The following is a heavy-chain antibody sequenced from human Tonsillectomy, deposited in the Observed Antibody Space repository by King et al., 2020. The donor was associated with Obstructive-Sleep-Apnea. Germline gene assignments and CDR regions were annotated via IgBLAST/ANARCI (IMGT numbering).Heavy chain of an antibody. V-gene: IGHV4-59*01. J-gene: IGHJ4*02. CDR1: GGSISSYY. CDR3: ARDQAGLGIR. CDR2: IYYSGST. Sequence: QLQESGPGLVKPSETLSLTCTVSGGSISSYYWSWIRQPPGKGLEWIGYIYYSGSTNYNPSLKSRVTISVDTSKNQFSLKRSSVTAADTAVYYCARDQAGLGIRWGQGTLVTVSS. D-gene: IGHD3/OR15-3a*01.